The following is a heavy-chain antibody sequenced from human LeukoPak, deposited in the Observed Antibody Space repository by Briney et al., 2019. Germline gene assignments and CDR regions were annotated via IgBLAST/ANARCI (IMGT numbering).Heavy chain of an antibody. CDR3: ARPANLYYSSDAFAL. Sequence: VASVKVSCTASGYSFTDYSINWVRLAPGQGLAWIGWISGYTGHTEYAQKLQGRVIMATNTSTKTAYMELTNLRSDDTAVYYCARPANLYYSSDAFALWGQGTLVTVSS. CDR2: ISGYTGHT. CDR1: GYSFTDYS. J-gene: IGHJ3*01. D-gene: IGHD2/OR15-2a*01. V-gene: IGHV1-18*01.